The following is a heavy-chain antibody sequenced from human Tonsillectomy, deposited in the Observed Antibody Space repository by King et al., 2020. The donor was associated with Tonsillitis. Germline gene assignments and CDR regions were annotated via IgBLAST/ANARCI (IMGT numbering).Heavy chain of an antibody. CDR3: VRDLGSGSYYEDYYGMDV. Sequence: QLVQSGAEVKKPGASVKVSCKASGYSFTGYYMHWVRQAPGQGLEWMGWINPNSGGTNYAQKFRGRVTMTRDTSISTAYMEMSRLRSEDTAVYYCVRDLGSGSYYEDYYGMDVWGQGTTVTVSS. CDR2: INPNSGGT. V-gene: IGHV1-2*02. D-gene: IGHD3-10*01. CDR1: GYSFTGYY. J-gene: IGHJ6*02.